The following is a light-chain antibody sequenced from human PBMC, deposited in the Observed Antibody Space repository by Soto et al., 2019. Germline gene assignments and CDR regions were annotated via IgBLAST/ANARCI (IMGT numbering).Light chain of an antibody. V-gene: IGKV3-20*01. Sequence: EIVLTQSPGTLSLSAGERATLSCRASQSVSSSYLAWYQQKPGQAPRLLIYGTSSRATGIPDRFSGSGSGTDFTLTISRLELEDFAVYYCQQYGSSPWTFGQGTKVDIK. CDR3: QQYGSSPWT. CDR1: QSVSSSY. J-gene: IGKJ1*01. CDR2: GTS.